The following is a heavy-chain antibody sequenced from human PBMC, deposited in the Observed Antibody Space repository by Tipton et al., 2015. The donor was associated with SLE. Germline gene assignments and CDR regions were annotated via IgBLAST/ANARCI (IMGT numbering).Heavy chain of an antibody. CDR1: GGSISNYY. D-gene: IGHD3-16*01. Sequence: TLSLTCTVSGGSISNYYWNWIRQPPGKGLEWIGHIYTGGTTNHNPSLRSRVTISVDMSKNQFSLRLTSVTAADTALYYCATERIGGSPFDYWGQGTLVTVSS. CDR2: IYTGGTT. J-gene: IGHJ4*02. V-gene: IGHV4-4*08. CDR3: ATERIGGSPFDY.